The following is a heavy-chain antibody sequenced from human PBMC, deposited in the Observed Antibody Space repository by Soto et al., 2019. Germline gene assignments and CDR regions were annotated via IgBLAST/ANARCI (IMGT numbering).Heavy chain of an antibody. CDR3: AKEYDWNFHFSNDAFDI. CDR2: ISGSGGST. Sequence: GGSLRLSCAASGFTFSSYAMSWVRQAPGKGLEWVSAISGSGGSTYYADSVKGRFTISRDNSKNTLYLQMNSLRAEDTAVYYCAKEYDWNFHFSNDAFDIWGQGTMVTVSS. V-gene: IGHV3-23*01. D-gene: IGHD1-7*01. J-gene: IGHJ3*02. CDR1: GFTFSSYA.